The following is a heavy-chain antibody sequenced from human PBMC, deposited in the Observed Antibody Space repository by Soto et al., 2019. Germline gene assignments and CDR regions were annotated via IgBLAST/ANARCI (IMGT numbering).Heavy chain of an antibody. CDR2: INSDGSVS. Sequence: EVQLVESGGGLVQPGGSLRLSCAASGFTVSNYWMYWVRQAPGKGLEWVSRINSDGSVSSYADSVKGRLTISRDNVKNTLYLQMDSLRAEDTAAYFCARGDCVGGTCYSLAGSFYYYMDVWGKGTTVTVFS. CDR1: GFTVSNYW. CDR3: ARGDCVGGTCYSLAGSFYYYMDV. J-gene: IGHJ6*03. D-gene: IGHD2-15*01. V-gene: IGHV3-74*02.